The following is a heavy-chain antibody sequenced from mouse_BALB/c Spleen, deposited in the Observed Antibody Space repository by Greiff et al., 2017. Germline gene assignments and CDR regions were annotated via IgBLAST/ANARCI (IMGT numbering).Heavy chain of an antibody. V-gene: IGHV2-9*02. J-gene: IGHJ2*01. Sequence: VMLVESGPGLVAPSQSLSITCTVSGFSLTSYGVHWVRQPPGKGLEWLGVIWAGGSTNYNSALMSRLSISKDNSKSQVFLKMNSLQTDDTAMYYCAREGYVTTDYFDYWGQGTTLTVSS. CDR3: AREGYVTTDYFDY. D-gene: IGHD1-1*01. CDR1: GFSLTSYG. CDR2: IWAGGST.